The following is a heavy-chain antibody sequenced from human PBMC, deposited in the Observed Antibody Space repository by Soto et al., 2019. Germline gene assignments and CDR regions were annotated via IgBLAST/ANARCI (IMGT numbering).Heavy chain of an antibody. D-gene: IGHD6-19*01. V-gene: IGHV3-33*01. CDR3: TRDPLIAVAAYDAFDI. Sequence: GGSLRLSCAASGFTFSSYGMHWVRQAPGMGLEWVAVIWYDGSNKYYADSVKGRYTISRDDSKNTVYLQMNSLGAEDTAVYYCTRDPLIAVAAYDAFDIWGQGTSVTVSS. J-gene: IGHJ3*02. CDR1: GFTFSSYG. CDR2: IWYDGSNK.